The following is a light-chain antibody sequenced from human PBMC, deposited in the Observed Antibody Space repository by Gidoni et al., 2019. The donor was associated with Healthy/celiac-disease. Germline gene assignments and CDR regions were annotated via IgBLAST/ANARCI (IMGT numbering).Light chain of an antibody. Sequence: IVMTQSPATLSVSPGERATLSCRASQRVSSNLAWYQQKPGQAPRLLIYGASTRATGIPARFSGSGSGTEFTLTISSLQSEDFAVYYCQRYNNWPPLTFGGGTKVEIK. CDR2: GAS. J-gene: IGKJ4*01. V-gene: IGKV3-15*01. CDR1: QRVSSN. CDR3: QRYNNWPPLT.